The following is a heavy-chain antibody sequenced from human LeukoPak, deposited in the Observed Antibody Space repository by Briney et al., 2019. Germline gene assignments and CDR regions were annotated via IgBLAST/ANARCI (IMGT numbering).Heavy chain of an antibody. CDR3: EREWFGESN. Sequence: PGGSLRLSCAPSGFTFSSSNMHWVRQSPGRGLECVALISYDGTKTYYGESVKGRFTVSRDNPKNMLFLQMNSLSAEDTAIYYCEREWFGESNWGQGARVTVSS. CDR2: ISYDGTKT. D-gene: IGHD3-10*01. CDR1: GFTFSSSN. V-gene: IGHV3-30*04. J-gene: IGHJ4*02.